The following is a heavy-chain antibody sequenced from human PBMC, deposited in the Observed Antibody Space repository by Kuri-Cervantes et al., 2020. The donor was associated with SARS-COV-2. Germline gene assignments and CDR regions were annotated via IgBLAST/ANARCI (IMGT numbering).Heavy chain of an antibody. CDR3: AKDRDFGVVIKGEFDY. J-gene: IGHJ4*02. Sequence: LSLTCAASGFTFSSYAMHWVRQAPGKGLEYVSAISSNGGSTYYADSVKGRFTISRDNSKNTLYLQVNSLRAEDTAVYYRAKDRDFGVVIKGEFDYWGQGTLVTVSS. CDR1: GFTFSSYA. D-gene: IGHD3-3*01. CDR2: ISSNGGST. V-gene: IGHV3-64*02.